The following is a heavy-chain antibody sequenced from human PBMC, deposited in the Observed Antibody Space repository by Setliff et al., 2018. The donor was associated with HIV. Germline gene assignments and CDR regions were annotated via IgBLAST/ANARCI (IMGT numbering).Heavy chain of an antibody. CDR3: ARGLGQQLGRCWYFDL. CDR1: GGSFSGYY. CDR2: LNHSGST. V-gene: IGHV4-34*01. D-gene: IGHD6-13*01. J-gene: IGHJ2*01. Sequence: SETLSLTCAVYGGSFSGYYWSWIRQPPGKGLEWIGELNHSGSTNYNQTLKSRVTISVDTSKDQFSLKLSSVTAADTAVYYCARGLGQQLGRCWYFDLCGHGTLVTVSS.